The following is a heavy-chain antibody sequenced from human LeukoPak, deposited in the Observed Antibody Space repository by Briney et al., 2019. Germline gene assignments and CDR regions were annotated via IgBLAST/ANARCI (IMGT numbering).Heavy chain of an antibody. D-gene: IGHD2-2*01. V-gene: IGHV3-74*01. CDR3: VNLGYCSTSSCQP. CDR1: GFTFNNYF. Sequence: GGSLRLPCAASGFTFNNYFMHWVRQAPGKGLVWVSRITSDGSGTNYADSVKGGFTISRDNAKNTLYLQMNSLRVEGTAVYYCVNLGYCSTSSCQPWGQGTLVTVSS. J-gene: IGHJ4*02. CDR2: ITSDGSGT.